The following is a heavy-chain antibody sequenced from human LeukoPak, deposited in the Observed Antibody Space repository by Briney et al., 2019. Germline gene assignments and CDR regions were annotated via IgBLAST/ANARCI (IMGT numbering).Heavy chain of an antibody. D-gene: IGHD3-9*01. CDR1: GYTFTGYY. CDR3: ALNYDILTGYSKFYYFDY. V-gene: IGHV1-2*02. CDR2: INPNSGGT. J-gene: IGHJ4*02. Sequence: GASVEVSCKASGYTFTGYYMHWVRQAPGQGLEWMGWINPNSGGTNYAQKFQGRVTMTRDTSISTAYMELSRLRSDDTAVYYCALNYDILTGYSKFYYFDYWGQGTLVTVSS.